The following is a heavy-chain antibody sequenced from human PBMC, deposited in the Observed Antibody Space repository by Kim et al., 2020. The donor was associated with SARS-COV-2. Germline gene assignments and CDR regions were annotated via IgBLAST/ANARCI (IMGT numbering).Heavy chain of an antibody. D-gene: IGHD6-13*01. V-gene: IGHV4-39*01. CDR2: IYYSGST. CDR1: AGSINTRSFS. J-gene: IGHJ4*02. Sequence: SETLSLTCSVSAGSINTRSFSWGWIRQPPGKGLEWIGNIYYSGSTFYNPSLKSRVTISVDTSKNQFSLKLRSVTTADTAVYYCARWIAATGNFDSWGQGTLVIVSS. CDR3: ARWIAATGNFDS.